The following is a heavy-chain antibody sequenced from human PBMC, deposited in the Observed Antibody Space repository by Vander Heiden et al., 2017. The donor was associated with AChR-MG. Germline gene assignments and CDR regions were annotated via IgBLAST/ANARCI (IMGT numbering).Heavy chain of an antibody. CDR1: GGSISSYY. D-gene: IGHD3-10*01. CDR3: ARDAFGDNYYYGMDV. J-gene: IGHJ6*02. V-gene: IGHV4-59*01. Sequence: QVQLQESGPGLVKPSETLSLTCTVSGGSISSYYWSWIRQPPGKGLEWIGYIYYSGSTNYNPSLKSRVTISVDTSKNQFSLKLSSVTAADTAVYYCARDAFGDNYYYGMDVWGQGTMVTVSS. CDR2: IYYSGST.